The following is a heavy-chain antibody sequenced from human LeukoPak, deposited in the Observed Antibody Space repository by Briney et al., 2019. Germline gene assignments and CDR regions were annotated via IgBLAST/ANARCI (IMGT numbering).Heavy chain of an antibody. V-gene: IGHV5-51*01. D-gene: IGHD2-21*02. Sequence: GESLKISCKGSGYSFTKYWIGWVRQMPGKGLEWMGIIYPGDSDTRYSPSFQGQVTISADKSITTAYLQWSSLKASDTAMYYCARPSYCGGDRYDYWGQGTLVTVSS. J-gene: IGHJ4*02. CDR1: GYSFTKYW. CDR3: ARPSYCGGDRYDY. CDR2: IYPGDSDT.